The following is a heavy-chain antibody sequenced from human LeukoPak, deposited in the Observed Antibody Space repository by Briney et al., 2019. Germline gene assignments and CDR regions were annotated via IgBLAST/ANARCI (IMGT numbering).Heavy chain of an antibody. Sequence: SETLSLTCAVSGGSISSSNWWRWVRQPPGKGLEWIGEIYHSGSTNYNPSLKSRVTISVDKSKNQFSLKLSSVTAADTAVYYCARANSGGSSIYTGLDYWGQGTLVTVSS. CDR2: IYHSGST. V-gene: IGHV4-4*02. CDR1: GGSISSSNW. CDR3: ARANSGGSSIYTGLDY. D-gene: IGHD6-13*01. J-gene: IGHJ4*02.